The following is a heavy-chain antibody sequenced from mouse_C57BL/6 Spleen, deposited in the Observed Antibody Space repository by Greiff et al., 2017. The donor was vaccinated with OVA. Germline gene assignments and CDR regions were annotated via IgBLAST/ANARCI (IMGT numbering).Heavy chain of an antibody. CDR1: GYTFTSYW. D-gene: IGHD1-1*01. CDR3: ARGGTTVKDYWYFDV. V-gene: IGHV1-53*01. Sequence: QVQLQQPGTELVKPGASVKLSCKASGYTFTSYWMHWVKQRPGQGLEWIGNINPSNGGTNYNEKFKSKATLTVDKSSSTAYMQLSSLTSEDSAVYYCARGGTTVKDYWYFDVWGTGTTVTVSS. J-gene: IGHJ1*03. CDR2: INPSNGGT.